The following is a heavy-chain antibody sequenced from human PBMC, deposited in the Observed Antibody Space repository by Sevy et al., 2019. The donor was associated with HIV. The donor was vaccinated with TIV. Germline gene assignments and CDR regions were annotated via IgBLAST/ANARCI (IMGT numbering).Heavy chain of an antibody. CDR1: GYSFTSYW. CDR2: SDSSDSYT. V-gene: IGHV5-10-1*01. CDR3: ARRYRGYAYLRRPGPRYYFDY. Sequence: GESLKISCKGSGYSFTSYWISWVRQMPGEGLEWMGRSDSSDSYTNYSPSFEGHVTISADKSISTAYLQWSSLKASDTAMYYCARRYRGYAYLRRPGPRYYFDYWGQGTLVTVSS. J-gene: IGHJ4*02. D-gene: IGHD5-12*01.